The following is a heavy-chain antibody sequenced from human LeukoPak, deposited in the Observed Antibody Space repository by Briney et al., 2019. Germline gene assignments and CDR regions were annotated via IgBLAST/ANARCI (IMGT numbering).Heavy chain of an antibody. CDR1: GVSISSSNSY. D-gene: IGHD3-22*01. J-gene: IGHJ4*02. CDR2: INHSGST. V-gene: IGHV4-39*07. CDR3: ARGGYYDSSGYYPVWFDY. Sequence: SETLSLTCTVSGVSISSSNSYWGWIRQPPGKGLEWIGEINHSGSTNYNPSLKSRVTISVDTSKNQFSLKLSSVTAADTAVYYCARGGYYDSSGYYPVWFDYWGQGTLVTVSS.